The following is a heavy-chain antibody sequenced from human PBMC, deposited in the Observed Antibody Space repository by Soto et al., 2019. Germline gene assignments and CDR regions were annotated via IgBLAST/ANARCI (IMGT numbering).Heavy chain of an antibody. CDR2: IYYSGST. D-gene: IGHD3-10*01. J-gene: IGHJ4*02. CDR1: GGSISSYY. Sequence: SETLSLTCTVSGGSISSYYWSWIRQPPGKGLEWIGYIYYSGSTNYNPSLKSRVTISVDTSKNQFSLKLSSVTAADTAVYYCARQSSLQSRWFGETKLAHFDYWGQGTLVTVSS. CDR3: ARQSSLQSRWFGETKLAHFDY. V-gene: IGHV4-59*08.